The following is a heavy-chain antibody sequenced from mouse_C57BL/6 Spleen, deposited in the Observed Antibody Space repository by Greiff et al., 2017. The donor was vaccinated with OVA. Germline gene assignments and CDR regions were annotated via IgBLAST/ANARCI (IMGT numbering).Heavy chain of an antibody. CDR1: GYAFSSSW. CDR3: ALSNPYYAMDY. V-gene: IGHV1-82*01. Sequence: VQLQQSGPELVKPGASVKISCKASGYAFSSSWMNWVKQRPGKGLEWIGRIYPGDGDTKYNGKFKGKATLTADKSSSTAYMQLSSLTSEDSAVYFCALSNPYYAMDYWGQGTSVTVSS. CDR2: IYPGDGDT. D-gene: IGHD2-5*01. J-gene: IGHJ4*01.